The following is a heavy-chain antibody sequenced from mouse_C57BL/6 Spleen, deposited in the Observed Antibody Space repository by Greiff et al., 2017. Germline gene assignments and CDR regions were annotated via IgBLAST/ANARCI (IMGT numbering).Heavy chain of an antibody. CDR3: ARGVDGSSLFAY. CDR2: IYPGSGST. V-gene: IGHV1-55*01. Sequence: LQQPGAELVKPGASVKMSCKASGYTFTSYWITWVKQRPGQGLEWIGDIYPGSGSTNYNEKFKSKATLTVDTSSSTAYMQLSSLTSEDSAVYYCARGVDGSSLFAYWGQGTLVTVSA. J-gene: IGHJ3*01. D-gene: IGHD1-1*01. CDR1: GYTFTSYW.